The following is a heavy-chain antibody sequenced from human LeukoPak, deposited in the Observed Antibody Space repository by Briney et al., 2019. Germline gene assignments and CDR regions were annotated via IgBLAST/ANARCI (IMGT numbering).Heavy chain of an antibody. CDR1: GFTFSSYS. D-gene: IGHD6-19*01. Sequence: PGGSLRLSCAASGFTFSSYSMTWVRQAPGKGLEWVSSISSSSSYIYYADSVKGRFTISRDNAKNSLYLQMNSLRAEDTAVYYCAKGIYSSGWYYFDYWGQGTLVTVSS. J-gene: IGHJ4*02. CDR3: AKGIYSSGWYYFDY. CDR2: ISSSSSYI. V-gene: IGHV3-21*01.